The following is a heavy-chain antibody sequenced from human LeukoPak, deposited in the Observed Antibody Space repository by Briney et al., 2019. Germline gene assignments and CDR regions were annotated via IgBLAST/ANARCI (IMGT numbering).Heavy chain of an antibody. V-gene: IGHV4-39*01. CDR1: GGSISSSSYY. J-gene: IGHJ4*02. CDR3: ARHSSTNYGGYFDY. CDR2: IYYSGST. D-gene: IGHD6-13*01. Sequence: SETLSLTCTVSGGSISSSSYYRGWLRQPPGTGLEWVGSIYYSGSTYYNPSLKSRVTISVDTSKNQFSLKLSSVTAADTAVYYCARHSSTNYGGYFDYWGQRTLVTVSS.